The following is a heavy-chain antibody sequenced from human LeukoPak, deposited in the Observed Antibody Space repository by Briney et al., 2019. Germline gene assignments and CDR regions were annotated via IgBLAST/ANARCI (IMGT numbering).Heavy chain of an antibody. CDR3: AKDSYNWNDGSFDY. V-gene: IGHV3-30*18. J-gene: IGHJ4*02. CDR2: TPYDGNKR. Sequence: PGGSLRLSCAASGFTFSSYGMHWVRQAPGKGLEWVAVTPYDGNKRYYADSVKGRFTISRDNSKNTLYLQMNSLGAEDTAVYYCAKDSYNWNDGSFDYWGQGTLVTVSS. CDR1: GFTFSSYG. D-gene: IGHD1-20*01.